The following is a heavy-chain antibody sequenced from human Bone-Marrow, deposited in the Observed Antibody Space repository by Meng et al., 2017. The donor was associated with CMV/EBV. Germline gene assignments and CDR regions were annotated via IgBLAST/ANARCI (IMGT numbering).Heavy chain of an antibody. D-gene: IGHD3-22*01. Sequence: GGSLRLSCAASGFTFSSYSMNWVRQAPGKGLEWVSSISSSSSYIYYADSVKGRFTISRDNAKNSLYLQMNSLRAEDTAVYYCARGPPYYVIYYGMDVWGQATTVTVSS. CDR2: ISSSSSYI. CDR3: ARGPPYYVIYYGMDV. V-gene: IGHV3-21*01. CDR1: GFTFSSYS. J-gene: IGHJ6*02.